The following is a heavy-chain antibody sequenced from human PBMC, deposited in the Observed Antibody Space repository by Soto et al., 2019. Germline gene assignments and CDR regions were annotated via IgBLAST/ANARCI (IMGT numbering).Heavy chain of an antibody. J-gene: IGHJ6*02. CDR2: IYPGDSDT. CDR3: ASRSSPSDYYGSGSYYSIGYYYYGMDV. D-gene: IGHD3-10*01. V-gene: IGHV5-51*01. Sequence: PGESLKISCKGSGYSFTSYWIGWVRQMPGKGLEWMGIIYPGDSDTRYSPSFQGQVTISADKSISTAYLQWSSLKASDTAMYYCASRSSPSDYYGSGSYYSIGYYYYGMDVWGQGTTVTVS. CDR1: GYSFTSYW.